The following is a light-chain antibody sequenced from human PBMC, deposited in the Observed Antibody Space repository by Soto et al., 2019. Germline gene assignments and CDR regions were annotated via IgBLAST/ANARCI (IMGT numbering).Light chain of an antibody. CDR1: QSIMFS. J-gene: IGKJ4*01. CDR2: GAS. V-gene: IGKV3-15*01. CDR3: QQYYDWLPLT. Sequence: EIVMTQSPATLSVSPGERATLSCRASQSIMFSLAWYQQKPGQAPRLLISGASTRATGIPARFSGSGSGKEFTLTLSSLQSEDFAVYYCQQYYDWLPLTFGGGTKVEI.